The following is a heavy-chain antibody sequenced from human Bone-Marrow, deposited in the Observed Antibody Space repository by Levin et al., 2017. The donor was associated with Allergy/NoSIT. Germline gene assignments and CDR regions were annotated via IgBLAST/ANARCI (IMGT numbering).Heavy chain of an antibody. V-gene: IGHV3-66*01. CDR2: IYIRGTT. Sequence: GESLKISCAASGFTVSSNYMSWVRQAPGKGLEWVSVIYIRGTTYYADSVRGRFTISTDNSKNTLYLQMNSLRAEDTAVYYCARDEESDGFDAFDIWGQGTMVTVSS. CDR1: GFTVSSNY. CDR3: ARDEESDGFDAFDI. D-gene: IGHD4-17*01. J-gene: IGHJ3*02.